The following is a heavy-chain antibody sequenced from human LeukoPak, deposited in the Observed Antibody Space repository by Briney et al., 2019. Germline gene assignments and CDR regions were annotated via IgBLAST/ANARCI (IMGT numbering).Heavy chain of an antibody. J-gene: IGHJ4*02. Sequence: PSETLSLTCTVSGDSIFSTTYYWGWIRQPPGKGLEWIGSIFHSGSTYYNPSLKSRVTISVDTSKNQLSLRPRSVTAADTAVYYCARLYQGKRPPDYWGQGTLVTVSS. V-gene: IGHV4-39*01. CDR1: GDSIFSTTYY. D-gene: IGHD6-25*01. CDR3: ARLYQGKRPPDY. CDR2: IFHSGST.